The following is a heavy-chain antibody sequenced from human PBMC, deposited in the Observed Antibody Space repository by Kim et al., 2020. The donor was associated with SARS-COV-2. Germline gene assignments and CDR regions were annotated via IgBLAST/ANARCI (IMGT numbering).Heavy chain of an antibody. J-gene: IGHJ3*01. CDR3: ARVYSPLGVTAAILGDAFD. V-gene: IGHV1-2*02. CDR2: INPNSGGT. Sequence: ASVKVSCKASGYTFTGYYMHWVRQATGQGLEWIGWINPNSGGTNYAQKFQGRVTMTRDTSISTAYMEMSRLRSDDTAVYYCARVYSPLGVTAAILGDAFD. CDR1: GYTFTGYY. D-gene: IGHD2-2*01.